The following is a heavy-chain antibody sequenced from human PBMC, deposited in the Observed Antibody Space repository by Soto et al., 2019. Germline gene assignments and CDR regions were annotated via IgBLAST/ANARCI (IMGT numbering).Heavy chain of an antibody. Sequence: QVQLQESGPGLVKPSQTLSLTCTVSVGSISSGGYYWSWIRQHPGKGLEWIGYIYYSGSTYYNPSLKSRVTIPVDTSKNQFTLKLSSVTAADTAVYYCARVPFGVALQGNWFDPWGQGTLVTVSS. CDR3: ARVPFGVALQGNWFDP. J-gene: IGHJ5*02. CDR2: IYYSGST. D-gene: IGHD3-3*01. V-gene: IGHV4-31*03. CDR1: VGSISSGGYY.